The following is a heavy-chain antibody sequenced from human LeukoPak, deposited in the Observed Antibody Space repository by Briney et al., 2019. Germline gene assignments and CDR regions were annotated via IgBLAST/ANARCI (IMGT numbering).Heavy chain of an antibody. CDR2: IIPIFGTA. D-gene: IGHD3-22*01. V-gene: IGHV1-69*13. J-gene: IGHJ4*02. CDR3: ARDYDSSGPLDY. CDR1: GYTFTSYY. Sequence: GASVKVSCKASGYTFTSYYMHWVRQAPGQGLEWMGGIIPIFGTANYAQKFQGRVTITADESTSTAYMELSSLRSEDTAVYYCARDYDSSGPLDYWGQGTLVTVSS.